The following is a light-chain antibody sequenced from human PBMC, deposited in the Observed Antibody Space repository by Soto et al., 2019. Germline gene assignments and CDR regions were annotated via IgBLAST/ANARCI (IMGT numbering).Light chain of an antibody. Sequence: DIQMTQSPSTLSGSVDDRVTITCRASQTISSWLAWYQQKPGKAPKLLIYKASTLKSGVPSRFSGSGSGTEFTLTISSLQPDDFATYYCQHYNSYSEAFGQGTKVELK. J-gene: IGKJ1*01. V-gene: IGKV1-5*03. CDR3: QHYNSYSEA. CDR1: QTISSW. CDR2: KAS.